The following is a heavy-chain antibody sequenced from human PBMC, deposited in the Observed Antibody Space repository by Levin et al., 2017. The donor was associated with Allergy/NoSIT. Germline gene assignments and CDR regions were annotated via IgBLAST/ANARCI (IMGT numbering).Heavy chain of an antibody. V-gene: IGHV3-30*03. J-gene: IGHJ2*01. D-gene: IGHD4-23*01. CDR1: GFTFSSYS. Sequence: GGSLRLSCAASGFTFSSYSLHWVRHAPGKGLEWVAAISYDGSNKYYADSVKARFTISRDNSKNMMYLQMNSLRPEDTSMYYYARDPGIYGGNSVIWYFDLWGRGTLVTVSS. CDR3: ARDPGIYGGNSVIWYFDL. CDR2: ISYDGSNK.